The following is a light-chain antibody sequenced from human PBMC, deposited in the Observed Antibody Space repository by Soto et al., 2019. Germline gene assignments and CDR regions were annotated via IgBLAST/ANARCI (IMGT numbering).Light chain of an antibody. CDR3: SSYTSRDTRV. J-gene: IGLJ1*01. CDR1: SSDVGGYNF. CDR2: EVT. V-gene: IGLV2-14*01. Sequence: QSALTQPASVSGSPGQSITISCTGTSSDVGGYNFVSWYQQHPDKAPKLMVYEVTKWPSGVSDRFSGSKSGNTASLTISGLQAEDEADYYCSSYTSRDTRVFGTGTKLTVL.